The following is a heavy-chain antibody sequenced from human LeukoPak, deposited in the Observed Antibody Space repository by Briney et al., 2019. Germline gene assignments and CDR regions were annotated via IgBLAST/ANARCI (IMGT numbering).Heavy chain of an antibody. CDR1: GGSISSGSYY. J-gene: IGHJ3*02. D-gene: IGHD3-9*01. CDR3: ARAPRRYDILTGYYLDAFDI. Sequence: SQTLSLTCTVSGGSISSGSYYWSWIRQPAGKGLEWIGRIYTSGSTNYNPSLKSRVTISVDTSKNQFSLKLSSVTAADTAVYYCARAPRRYDILTGYYLDAFDIWGQGTMVTVSS. V-gene: IGHV4-61*02. CDR2: IYTSGST.